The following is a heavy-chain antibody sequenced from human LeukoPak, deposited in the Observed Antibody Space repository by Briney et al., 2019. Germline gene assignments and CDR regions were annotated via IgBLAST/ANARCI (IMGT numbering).Heavy chain of an antibody. Sequence: PGGSLRLSCAASGFTFSSYWMSWVRQAPGKGLEWVAAISGSGGSAYSADSVKGRFIVSRGNSKNTLYLQMNSLRADDTAVYYCARHKENYGDSCLDDDWGQGTLVTVSS. D-gene: IGHD4-17*01. CDR2: ISGSGGSA. CDR1: GFTFSSYW. V-gene: IGHV3-23*01. CDR3: ARHKENYGDSCLDDD. J-gene: IGHJ4*02.